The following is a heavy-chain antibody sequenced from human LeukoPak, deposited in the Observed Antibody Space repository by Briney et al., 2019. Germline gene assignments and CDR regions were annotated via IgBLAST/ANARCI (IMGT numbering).Heavy chain of an antibody. J-gene: IGHJ4*02. D-gene: IGHD3-10*01. CDR2: IIPIFGTA. Sequence: SVKVSCKASGGTFSSYAISWVRQAPGQGLEWMGGIIPIFGTANYAQKFQGRVTITTDESTSTAYMGLSSLRSEDTAVYYCARALYYYGSGSWGCFDYWGQGTLVTVSS. V-gene: IGHV1-69*05. CDR3: ARALYYYGSGSWGCFDY. CDR1: GGTFSSYA.